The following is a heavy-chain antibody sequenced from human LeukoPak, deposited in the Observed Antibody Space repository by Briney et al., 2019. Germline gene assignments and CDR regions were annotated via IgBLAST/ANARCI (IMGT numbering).Heavy chain of an antibody. Sequence: GGSLRLSCAASGFTVSSNYMSWVRQAPGKGLEWVSVIYSGGSTYYADSVKGRFTISRDNSKNTLYLQMNSLRAEDTAVYYCAKGPTTVTPFDYWGQGTLVTVSS. D-gene: IGHD4-11*01. CDR3: AKGPTTVTPFDY. CDR1: GFTVSSNY. J-gene: IGHJ4*02. CDR2: IYSGGST. V-gene: IGHV3-66*01.